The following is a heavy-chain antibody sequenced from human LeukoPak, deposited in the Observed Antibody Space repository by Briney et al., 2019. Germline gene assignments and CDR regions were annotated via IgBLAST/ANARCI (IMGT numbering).Heavy chain of an antibody. V-gene: IGHV3-21*01. J-gene: IGHJ6*04. Sequence: GGSLRLSCAASGFTFSSYSMNWVRQAPGKGLEWVSSISSSSSYIYYADSVKGRFTISRDNAKNSLYLQMNSLRAKDTAVYYCARDFEKVVPAAIAYYYYGMDVWGKGTTVTVSS. CDR3: ARDFEKVVPAAIAYYYYGMDV. D-gene: IGHD2-2*02. CDR1: GFTFSSYS. CDR2: ISSSSSYI.